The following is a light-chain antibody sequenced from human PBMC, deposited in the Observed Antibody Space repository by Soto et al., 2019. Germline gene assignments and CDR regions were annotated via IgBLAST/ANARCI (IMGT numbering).Light chain of an antibody. Sequence: AIRMTPSTSSLSPSTVDRDTITCRASKGISSYLDGYQQEPGTAPKLLRDSASPLQRLGPSMFSGCGAVTYFTLTSSCLHSADFATYSCPHYSRDPWTFGQGTRLEIK. J-gene: IGKJ5*01. CDR2: SAS. CDR1: KGISSY. V-gene: IGKV1-8*01. CDR3: PHYSRDPWT.